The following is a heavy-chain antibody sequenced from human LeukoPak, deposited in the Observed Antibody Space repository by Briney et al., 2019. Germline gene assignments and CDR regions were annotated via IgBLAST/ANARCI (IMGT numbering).Heavy chain of an antibody. CDR1: GFTLSSDV. V-gene: IGHV3-23*01. CDR2: ISGSGGIT. J-gene: IGHJ4*02. Sequence: PGGSLRLSCAASGFTLSSDVMSWVRQAPRKGQEWVSGISGSGGITYYPDSVKGRFTISRDNSKNTLYLQMNRLRAEDTVVYYCAKGRGLIIPLDYWGQGTLVTVSS. CDR3: AKGRGLIIPLDY. D-gene: IGHD3-10*01.